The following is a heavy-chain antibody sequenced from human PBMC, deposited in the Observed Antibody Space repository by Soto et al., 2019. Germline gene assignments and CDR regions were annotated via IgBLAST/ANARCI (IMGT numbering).Heavy chain of an antibody. CDR3: ARDPLSPAVAGRGTFLDY. V-gene: IGHV6-1*01. CDR2: TYYRSKWYN. CDR1: GDSVSSNSAA. D-gene: IGHD6-19*01. J-gene: IGHJ4*02. Sequence: QSQTLSLTCAISGDSVSSNSAAWNWIRQSPSRGLEWLGRTYYRSKWYNDYAVSVKSRITINPDTSKNQFSLQLNSVTPEDTAVYYCARDPLSPAVAGRGTFLDYWGQGTLVTVSS.